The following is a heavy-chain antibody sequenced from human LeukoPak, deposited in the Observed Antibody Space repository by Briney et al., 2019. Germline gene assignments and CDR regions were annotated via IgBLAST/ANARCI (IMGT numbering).Heavy chain of an antibody. Sequence: EASVKVSCKASGYTFAGYYMHWVRQAPGQGLEWMGWINPNSGGTNYAQKSQGRVTMTSDTSISTAYMELSSPTSDDTAVYYCARDRLHCISSSCYTNWFNPWGQGTLVTVSS. D-gene: IGHD2-2*02. V-gene: IGHV1-2*02. J-gene: IGHJ5*02. CDR2: INPNSGGT. CDR1: GYTFAGYY. CDR3: ARDRLHCISSSCYTNWFNP.